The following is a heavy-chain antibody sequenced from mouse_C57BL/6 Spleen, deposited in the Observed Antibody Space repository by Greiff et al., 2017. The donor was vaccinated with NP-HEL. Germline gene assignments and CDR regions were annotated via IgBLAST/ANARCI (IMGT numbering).Heavy chain of an antibody. D-gene: IGHD1-1*01. Sequence: QVQLQQSGAELARPGASVKMSCKASGYTFTSYTMHWVNQRPGQGLEWIGYINPSSGYTKYNQKFKDKATLTADKSSSTAYMQLSSLTSEDSAVYYCARSRVVDWYFDVWGTGTTVTVSS. CDR1: GYTFTSYT. J-gene: IGHJ1*03. V-gene: IGHV1-4*01. CDR3: ARSRVVDWYFDV. CDR2: INPSSGYT.